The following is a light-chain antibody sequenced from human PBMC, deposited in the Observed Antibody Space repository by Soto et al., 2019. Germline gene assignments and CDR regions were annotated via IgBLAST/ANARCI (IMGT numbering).Light chain of an antibody. V-gene: IGLV2-14*01. CDR1: SSDIGKYNY. CDR2: EVS. CDR3: SSYTGSNINTVV. J-gene: IGLJ2*01. Sequence: QSALTQPASVSWSPGQSITISCTGTSSDIGKYNYVSWFQQHPAKAPKLIIFEVSTRPSGVSNRFSVSKSGNTASLTISGLQAEDEADYYCSSYTGSNINTVVFGGGTKLTVL.